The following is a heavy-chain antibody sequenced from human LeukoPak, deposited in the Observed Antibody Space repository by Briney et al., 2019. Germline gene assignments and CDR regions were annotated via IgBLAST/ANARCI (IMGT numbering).Heavy chain of an antibody. CDR1: GYSFTSYW. Sequence: GESLQISCQGSGYSFTSYWIGWVRQLPGKGLEWMGIIYPGDSDTRYSPSFQGQVTISADKSISTAYLQWSSLKASDTAMYCCARHDYDSSGYYGYWGQGTLVTVSS. J-gene: IGHJ4*02. CDR3: ARHDYDSSGYYGY. CDR2: IYPGDSDT. V-gene: IGHV5-51*01. D-gene: IGHD3-22*01.